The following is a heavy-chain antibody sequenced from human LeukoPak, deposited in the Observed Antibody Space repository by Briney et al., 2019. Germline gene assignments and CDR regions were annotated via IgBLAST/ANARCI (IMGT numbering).Heavy chain of an antibody. J-gene: IGHJ6*04. CDR2: ISSSGSTI. Sequence: GGSLRLSCAASGFTFSSYGMSWVRQAPGKGLEWVSYISSSGSTIYYADSAKGRFTISRDNAKNSLYLQMNSLRAEDTAVYYCAELGITMIGGVWGKGTTVTISS. D-gene: IGHD3-10*02. CDR3: AELGITMIGGV. CDR1: GFTFSSYG. V-gene: IGHV3-48*04.